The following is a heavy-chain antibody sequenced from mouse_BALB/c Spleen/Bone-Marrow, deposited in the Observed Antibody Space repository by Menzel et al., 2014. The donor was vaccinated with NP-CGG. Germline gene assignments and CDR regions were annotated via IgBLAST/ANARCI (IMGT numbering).Heavy chain of an antibody. J-gene: IGHJ4*01. CDR3: ARELVRGMDY. Sequence: QVQLQQPGAELVRPGTSVKVSCKASGYAFTNYWIERIKQRPGQGLEWIGVINPGSGGINYNEKFKGKATLTADKSSSTAYMQLSSPTSDDSAVYFCARELVRGMDYWGQGTSVTVSS. D-gene: IGHD1-1*01. V-gene: IGHV1-54*01. CDR1: GYAFTNYW. CDR2: INPGSGGI.